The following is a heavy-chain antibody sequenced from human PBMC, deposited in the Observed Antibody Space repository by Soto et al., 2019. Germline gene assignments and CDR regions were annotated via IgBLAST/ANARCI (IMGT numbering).Heavy chain of an antibody. CDR1: GGSISSGNW. J-gene: IGHJ4*02. CDR2: IYRGGNS. V-gene: IGHV4-4*02. Sequence: QVQLQESGPGLVKPSGTLSLTCSVSGGSISSGNWWTWVRQPPGKGLEWIGEIYRGGNSNYNPSLNSRVTISTDKYKSQFSLNLSSVTAADTAVYYCANCASLRYFYSWGQGALVTVSS. D-gene: IGHD3-9*01. CDR3: ANCASLRYFYS.